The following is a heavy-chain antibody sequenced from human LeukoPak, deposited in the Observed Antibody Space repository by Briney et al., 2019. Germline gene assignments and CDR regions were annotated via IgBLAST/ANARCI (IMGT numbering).Heavy chain of an antibody. D-gene: IGHD2-8*01. CDR3: ARGTLMVGP. CDR2: INYSGTT. J-gene: IGHJ5*02. CDR1: GGSIGSYY. Sequence: SETLSLTCTVSGGSIGSYYWSWIRQPPGKGLEWIGYINYSGTTNYNPSLKGRVTISVDTSKNLFSLKLSSVTAADTAVYYCARGTLMVGPWGQGTQVTVSS. V-gene: IGHV4-59*01.